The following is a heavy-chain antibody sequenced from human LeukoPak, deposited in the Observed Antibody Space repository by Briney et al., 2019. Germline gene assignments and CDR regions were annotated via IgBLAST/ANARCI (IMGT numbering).Heavy chain of an antibody. V-gene: IGHV3-74*01. J-gene: IGHJ4*02. Sequence: GGSLRLSCAASGFTFSGYWMHWVRHGPGKGLVWVSRINTDGSSASYADSVKGRFTISRDNAKNTLYLQMNSLRAEDTAVFYCARGVGDGYNLNWGQGTLVTVSS. CDR2: INTDGSSA. CDR3: ARGVGDGYNLN. D-gene: IGHD5-24*01. CDR1: GFTFSGYW.